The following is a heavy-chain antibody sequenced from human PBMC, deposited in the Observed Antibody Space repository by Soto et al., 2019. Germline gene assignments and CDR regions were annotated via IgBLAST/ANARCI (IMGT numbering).Heavy chain of an antibody. V-gene: IGHV1-18*01. CDR1: GYSFTRYG. Sequence: QVQLVQSGAEVKNPGASVKVSCKASGYSFTRYGIGWARQAPGQGLEWMGWINAYNGNTNYAQNLQGRLTLITDQYTTTTYMELRSLRSNDTAIYYCAMVDVYVTPSPQDVWGQGTTVTVSS. CDR3: AMVDVYVTPSPQDV. J-gene: IGHJ6*02. D-gene: IGHD3-16*01. CDR2: INAYNGNT.